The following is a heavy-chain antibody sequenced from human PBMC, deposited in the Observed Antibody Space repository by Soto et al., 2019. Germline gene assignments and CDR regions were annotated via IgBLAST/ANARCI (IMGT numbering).Heavy chain of an antibody. CDR2: INHSGST. D-gene: IGHD1-1*01. Sequence: SETLSLTCAVYGGSFSGYYWSWIRQPPGKGLEWIGEINHSGSTNYNPSLKSRVTISVDTSKNQFSLKLSSVTAADTAVYYCARGWTTRDSGFDYWGQGTLVTVSS. CDR3: ARGWTTRDSGFDY. V-gene: IGHV4-34*01. J-gene: IGHJ4*02. CDR1: GGSFSGYY.